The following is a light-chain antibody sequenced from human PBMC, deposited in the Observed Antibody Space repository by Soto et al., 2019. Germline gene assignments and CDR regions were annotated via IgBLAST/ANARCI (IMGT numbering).Light chain of an antibody. CDR3: QQYFSYPLT. Sequence: DIQMTPSPSTLSSSVGDRVIITFRASQSLGTWLAWYQQKPGTAPVLLIYDVSRLESGVPSRFSGRGSGTEFTLTISSLQPDDFATYYCQQYFSYPLTFGGGTKVDIK. J-gene: IGKJ4*01. CDR1: QSLGTW. V-gene: IGKV1-5*01. CDR2: DVS.